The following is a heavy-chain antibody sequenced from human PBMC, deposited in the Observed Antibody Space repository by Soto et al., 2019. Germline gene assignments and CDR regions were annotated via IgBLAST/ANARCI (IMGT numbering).Heavy chain of an antibody. Sequence: QVQLVESGGGVGQPGRSLRLSCAASGFTFSSYAMHWVRQAPGKGLEWVAVISFDGSNKYYADSVKDRFTVSRDNSKNTLYVQMNSLRAEDTAVYYCGRDRRFGNGYNLGFDYWGQGTLVTVSS. CDR3: GRDRRFGNGYNLGFDY. CDR1: GFTFSSYA. D-gene: IGHD5-12*01. CDR2: ISFDGSNK. V-gene: IGHV3-30-3*01. J-gene: IGHJ4*02.